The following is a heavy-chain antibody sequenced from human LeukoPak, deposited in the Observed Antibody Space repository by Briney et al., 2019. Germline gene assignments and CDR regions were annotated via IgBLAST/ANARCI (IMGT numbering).Heavy chain of an antibody. D-gene: IGHD3-10*01. J-gene: IGHJ4*02. CDR2: ISSSSSYI. CDR1: GFTFSSYS. CDR3: ARGSITMVRGVMPIDY. V-gene: IGHV3-21*01. Sequence: GGSLRLSCAASGFTFSSYSMNWVHQAPGKGLEWVSSISSSSSYIYYADSVKGRFTISRDNAKNSLYLQMNSLRAEDTAVYYCARGSITMVRGVMPIDYWGQGTLVTVSS.